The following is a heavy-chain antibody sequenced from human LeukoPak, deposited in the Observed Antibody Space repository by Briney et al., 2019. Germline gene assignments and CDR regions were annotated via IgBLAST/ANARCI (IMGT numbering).Heavy chain of an antibody. V-gene: IGHV3-30*03. CDR1: GFTFSSYG. J-gene: IGHJ3*02. CDR2: ISYDGSNK. D-gene: IGHD3-3*01. Sequence: GRSLRLSCAASGFTFSSYGMHWVRQAPGKGLEWVAVISYDGSNKYYADSVKGRFTISRDNSKNTLYLQMNSLRAEDTAVYYCARGGLFGVVITPDAFDIWSQGTMVTVSS. CDR3: ARGGLFGVVITPDAFDI.